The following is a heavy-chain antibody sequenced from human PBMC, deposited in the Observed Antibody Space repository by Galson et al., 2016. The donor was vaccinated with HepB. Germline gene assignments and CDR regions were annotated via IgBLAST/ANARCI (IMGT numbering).Heavy chain of an antibody. D-gene: IGHD1-1*01. CDR2: SSWDDDK. V-gene: IGHV2-5*02. J-gene: IGHJ4*02. Sequence: PALVKPTQTLTLTCTLSGFSLTTGAGGVGWVRQPPGKALEWLALSSWDDDKRFSPALQSRLTITKDTSKNQVVLTMRNMDPVDTATYYCARRILGIQHVPFDDWGQGTLVIVSS. CDR3: ARRILGIQHVPFDD. CDR1: GFSLTTGAGG.